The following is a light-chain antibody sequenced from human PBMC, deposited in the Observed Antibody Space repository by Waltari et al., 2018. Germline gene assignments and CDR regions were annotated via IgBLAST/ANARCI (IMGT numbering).Light chain of an antibody. Sequence: EIVLRQSSGTLSLSPGERATLSCRASQSVTSSYLAWYQQKPGKAPSLLIYGASSRATGVPDRFSGSGSGTDFTLTITRLEPEDFAVYYGQQYGSSPLTFGGGTKVEIK. J-gene: IGKJ4*01. V-gene: IGKV3-20*01. CDR1: QSVTSSY. CDR3: QQYGSSPLT. CDR2: GAS.